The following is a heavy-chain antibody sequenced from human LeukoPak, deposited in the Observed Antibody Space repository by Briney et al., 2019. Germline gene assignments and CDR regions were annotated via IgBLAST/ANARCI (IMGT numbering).Heavy chain of an antibody. D-gene: IGHD6-6*01. CDR1: GFTFSTFP. V-gene: IGHV3-30*04. CDR3: ARVGRVSIYPSYMDV. CDR2: ISDDGRDT. Sequence: GTSLRLSCEASGFTFSTFPMHWVRQTPDKRLERVAVISDDGRDTYYADSVKGRFTISRDSSKNTLYLQMNSLSPEDTAVVYCARVGRVSIYPSYMDVWGKGTTVTVSS. J-gene: IGHJ6*03.